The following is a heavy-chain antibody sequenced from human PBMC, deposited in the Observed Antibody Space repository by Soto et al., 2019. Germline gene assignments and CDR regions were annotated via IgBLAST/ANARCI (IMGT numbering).Heavy chain of an antibody. CDR2: LNQDGSEK. CDR3: ARDKFNGTYYVKGVTYLFDY. D-gene: IGHD1-26*01. Sequence: PGGSLRLSCAASGFTFTDYWMSWVRQAPGKGLEWVANLNQDGSEKNCVDSVKGRFTISRDNAKNSVYLQLNSLRAEDTAVYYCARDKFNGTYYVKGVTYLFDYWGQGALVTVSS. J-gene: IGHJ4*02. CDR1: GFTFTDYW. V-gene: IGHV3-7*03.